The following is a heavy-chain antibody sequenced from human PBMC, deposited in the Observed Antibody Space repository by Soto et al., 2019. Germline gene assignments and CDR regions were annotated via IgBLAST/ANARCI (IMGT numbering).Heavy chain of an antibody. CDR2: IYHGGNT. CDR3: ARNWNWFDP. J-gene: IGHJ5*02. CDR1: GGSISSSTW. V-gene: IGHV4-4*02. Sequence: PSETLSLTCAVSGGSISSSTWWSWVRQPPGKGLEWIGEIYHGGNTNYNPSLKSRITISVDKTKTQFSLRLSSVTAADTAIYYCARNWNWFDPWGAGILVTVSS. D-gene: IGHD1-1*01.